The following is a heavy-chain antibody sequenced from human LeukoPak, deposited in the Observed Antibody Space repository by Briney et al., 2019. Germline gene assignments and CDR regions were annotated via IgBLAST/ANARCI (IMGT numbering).Heavy chain of an antibody. J-gene: IGHJ4*02. CDR1: GYTCTGNS. D-gene: IGHD4-17*01. CDR2: INPNSGGT. V-gene: IGHV1-2*02. CDR3: ARDTAVTTVPFDY. Sequence: SVEGSPKAAGYTCTGNSGYWERQGPRQGGHRMGGINPNSGGTNYAQKFQGRVTRTGDTSISTAYMEPSRLRSDDTAVYYCARDTAVTTVPFDYSGQGALVTVSA.